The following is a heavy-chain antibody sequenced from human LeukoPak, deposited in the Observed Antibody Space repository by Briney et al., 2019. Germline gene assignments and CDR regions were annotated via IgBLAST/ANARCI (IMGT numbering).Heavy chain of an antibody. J-gene: IGHJ4*02. CDR3: ASAEANYGGSVFDY. D-gene: IGHD4-23*01. Sequence: SETLSLTCSVPGGSIGTSSYYWGWIRQPPGKGLEWLGTIYYGGNINYNLSLKSRLTISADTSNNQLSLKLSSVTAADTAVYYCASAEANYGGSVFDYWGQGTLVTVSS. CDR1: GGSIGTSSYY. V-gene: IGHV4-39*01. CDR2: IYYGGNI.